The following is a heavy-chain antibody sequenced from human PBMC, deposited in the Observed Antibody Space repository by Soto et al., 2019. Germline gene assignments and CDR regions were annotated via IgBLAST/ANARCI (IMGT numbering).Heavy chain of an antibody. Sequence: QVQLQQWGAGLLKPSETLSLTCAVYGGSFSGYYWSWIRQPPGKGLEWIGEINHSGSTNYNPSLKSRVTISVDTSKNQFSLKLSSVTAADTAVYSCARGVGGANFDYWGQGTLVTVSS. J-gene: IGHJ4*02. CDR3: ARGVGGANFDY. CDR1: GGSFSGYY. D-gene: IGHD3-16*01. V-gene: IGHV4-34*01. CDR2: INHSGST.